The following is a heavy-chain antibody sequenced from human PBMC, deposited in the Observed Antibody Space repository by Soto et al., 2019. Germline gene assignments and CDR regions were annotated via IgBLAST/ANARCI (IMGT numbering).Heavy chain of an antibody. J-gene: IGHJ4*02. D-gene: IGHD6-13*01. CDR3: VAQLDLDY. CDR1: GSSISSSSYY. V-gene: IGHV4-39*01. Sequence: QLQESGPGLVKPSETLSLTCTVSGSSISSSSYYWGWIRQPPGKGLEWIGSIYYSGSTYYNPSLKSRVTISVDTSKNQFSLKLSFVTAADTAVYYCVAQLDLDYWGQGTLVTVSS. CDR2: IYYSGST.